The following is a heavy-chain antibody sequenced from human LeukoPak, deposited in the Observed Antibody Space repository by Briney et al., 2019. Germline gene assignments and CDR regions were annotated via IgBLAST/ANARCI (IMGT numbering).Heavy chain of an antibody. V-gene: IGHV3-64*01. CDR1: GFTLSSYS. CDR2: ISYNGDR. Sequence: GGSLRLSCAASGFTLSSYSMHWVRQAPGKGLEFVSAISYNGDRYYANSVRGRFTISRDISKNTLYLQMGSLRPEDMAVYYCARVDSGSACASWGQGILVTVSS. J-gene: IGHJ1*01. D-gene: IGHD6-19*01. CDR3: ARVDSGSACAS.